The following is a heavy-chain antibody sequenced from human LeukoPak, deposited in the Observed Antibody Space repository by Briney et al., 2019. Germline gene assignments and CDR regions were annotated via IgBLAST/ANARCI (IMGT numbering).Heavy chain of an antibody. CDR3: ARRGLEVAENLGFDY. CDR2: IIPIFGTA. Sequence: SVKVSCKASGGTFSSYAISWVRQAPGQGLEWMGGIIPIFGTANYAQKFQGRVTITTDESTSTAYMELSSLRSEDTAVYYCARRGLEVAENLGFDYWGQGTLVTVSS. J-gene: IGHJ4*02. V-gene: IGHV1-69*05. CDR1: GGTFSSYA. D-gene: IGHD5-24*01.